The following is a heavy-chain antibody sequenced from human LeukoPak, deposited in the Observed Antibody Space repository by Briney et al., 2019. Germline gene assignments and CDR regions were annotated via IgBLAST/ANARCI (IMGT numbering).Heavy chain of an antibody. D-gene: IGHD2-15*01. V-gene: IGHV3-23*01. CDR2: ISNNGGYT. J-gene: IGHJ4*02. CDR3: AKQLGYCSDGSCYFPY. CDR1: GFTFSSYG. Sequence: GGSLRLSCAASGFTFSSYGMHWVRQAPGEGLEWVSAISNNGGYTYYADSVQGRFTISRDNSKSTLCLQMNSLRAEDTAVYYCAKQLGYCSDGSCYFPYWGQGTLVTVSS.